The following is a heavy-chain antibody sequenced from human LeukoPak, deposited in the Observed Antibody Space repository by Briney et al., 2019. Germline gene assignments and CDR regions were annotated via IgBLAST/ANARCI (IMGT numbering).Heavy chain of an antibody. CDR3: ARGRLRVVPAAIGY. V-gene: IGHV3-33*08. CDR1: GFTFSSYG. D-gene: IGHD2-2*01. CDR2: IWYDGSNK. Sequence: GRSLRLSCAASGFTFSSYGMHWVRQAPGKGLEWVAVIWYDGSNKYYADSVKGRFTISRDNSKNTLYLQMNSLRAEDTAVYYCARGRLRVVPAAIGYWGQGTLVTVSS. J-gene: IGHJ4*02.